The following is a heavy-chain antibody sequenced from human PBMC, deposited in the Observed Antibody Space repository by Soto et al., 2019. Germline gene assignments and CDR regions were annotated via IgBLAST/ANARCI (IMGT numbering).Heavy chain of an antibody. Sequence: GGSLRLSCAASGFTFSSYAMSWVRQAPGKGLEWVSAISGSGGSTYYADSVKGRFTISRDNSKNTLYLQMNSLRAEDTAVYYCAKDIQYYYDSSGYSPEAAFDIWGQGTMVTVSS. CDR3: AKDIQYYYDSSGYSPEAAFDI. D-gene: IGHD3-22*01. V-gene: IGHV3-23*01. J-gene: IGHJ3*02. CDR2: ISGSGGST. CDR1: GFTFSSYA.